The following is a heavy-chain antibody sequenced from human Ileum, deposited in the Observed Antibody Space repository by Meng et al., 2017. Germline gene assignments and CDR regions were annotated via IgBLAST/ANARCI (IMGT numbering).Heavy chain of an antibody. CDR3: ARFPRSTYCRGGSCYSH. V-gene: IGHV3-7*01. J-gene: IGHJ4*02. Sequence: GESLKISCAASGFTFSGYWMNWVRQAPGKGLEWEANIKQDGSEKYYVDSVKGRITSSRDNAQNSLFLQMNSLRAEDTAVYYCARFPRSTYCRGGSCYSHWGQGTLVTVSS. CDR2: IKQDGSEK. CDR1: GFTFSGYW. D-gene: IGHD2-15*01.